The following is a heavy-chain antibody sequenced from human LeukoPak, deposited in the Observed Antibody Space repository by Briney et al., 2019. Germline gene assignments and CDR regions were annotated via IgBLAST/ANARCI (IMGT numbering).Heavy chain of an antibody. Sequence: ASVKVSCKASGGTFSSYAIRWVRQAPGQGLEWMGRIIPILGTANYAQKFQGRVTITTDESTSTAYMELSSLRSEDTAVYYCARGRGYCSGGSCYSVFDYWGQGTLVTVSS. D-gene: IGHD2-15*01. CDR1: GGTFSSYA. CDR2: IIPILGTA. J-gene: IGHJ4*02. V-gene: IGHV1-69*11. CDR3: ARGRGYCSGGSCYSVFDY.